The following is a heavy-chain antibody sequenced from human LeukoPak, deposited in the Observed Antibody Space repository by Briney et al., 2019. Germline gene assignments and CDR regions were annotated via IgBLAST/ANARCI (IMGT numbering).Heavy chain of an antibody. D-gene: IGHD3-22*01. CDR2: INHSGST. Sequence: SETLSLTCAVYGGSFSGYYWTWIRQPPGKGLEWIGEINHSGSTNYNPSLKSRVTISVDTSKNQFSLRLSSVTAADTAVYYCARESSSGYYDYWGQGTLVTVSS. CDR3: ARESSSGYYDY. J-gene: IGHJ4*02. V-gene: IGHV4-34*01. CDR1: GGSFSGYY.